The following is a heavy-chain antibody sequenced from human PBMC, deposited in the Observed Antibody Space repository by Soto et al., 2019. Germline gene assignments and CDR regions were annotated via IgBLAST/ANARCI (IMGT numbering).Heavy chain of an antibody. CDR1: GGSFSGYY. CDR3: ARPPFRYCSSTSCSRTRASGHYHMDV. J-gene: IGHJ6*03. Sequence: QVQLQQWGAGLLKPSETLSLTCAVYGGSFSGYYWSWIRQPPGKGLEWIGEINHSGSTNYNPSLKSRVTISVDTSKNQFSLKLSSVTAADTAVYYCARPPFRYCSSTSCSRTRASGHYHMDVWGKGTTVTVSS. D-gene: IGHD2-2*01. CDR2: INHSGST. V-gene: IGHV4-34*01.